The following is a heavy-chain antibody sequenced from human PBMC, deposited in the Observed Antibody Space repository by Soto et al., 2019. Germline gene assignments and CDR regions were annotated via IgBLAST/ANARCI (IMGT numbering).Heavy chain of an antibody. J-gene: IGHJ6*02. CDR2: IHYSGST. D-gene: IGHD1-20*01. CDR1: GGFISRNIYY. CDR3: ARYKSNYYYGMDV. V-gene: IGHV4-39*01. Sequence: PSAARCLTCTVSGGFISRNIYYGGWIRQPPGKGLEWIGNIHYSGSTYYDSSLKSRVTISVDTSKNQFSLKLSSVTAADTAVYYCARYKSNYYYGMDVWGQGTTVTVS.